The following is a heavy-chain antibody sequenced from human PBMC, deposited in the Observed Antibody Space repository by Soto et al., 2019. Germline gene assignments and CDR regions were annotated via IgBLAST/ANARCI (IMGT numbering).Heavy chain of an antibody. Sequence: EVQLVESGGGLVKPGGSLRLSCAASGFTFSNAWMNWVRQAPGKGLEWVGRIKSKTDGGTTDYAAPVKGRITISRDKSKNTLYLQMISLKTDDIAVYYCATDHLDYCYCYGMDVLGQGTTVTVSS. V-gene: IGHV3-15*07. J-gene: IGHJ6*02. CDR3: ATDHLDYCYCYGMDV. CDR2: IKSKTDGGTT. CDR1: GFTFSNAW.